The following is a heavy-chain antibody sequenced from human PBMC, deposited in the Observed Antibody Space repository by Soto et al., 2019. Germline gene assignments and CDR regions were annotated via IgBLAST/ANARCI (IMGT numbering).Heavy chain of an antibody. D-gene: IGHD3-16*01. Sequence: GGSLRLSCTASGFTFSSYWMSWVRQAPGKGLGWVANIKEDGSGKYYVDSVKGRFSISRDSARNSLYLQMNSLRVEDTAVYYCVRVGRLGGYWGQGALVTVSS. J-gene: IGHJ4*02. CDR2: IKEDGSGK. CDR3: VRVGRLGGY. V-gene: IGHV3-7*03. CDR1: GFTFSSYW.